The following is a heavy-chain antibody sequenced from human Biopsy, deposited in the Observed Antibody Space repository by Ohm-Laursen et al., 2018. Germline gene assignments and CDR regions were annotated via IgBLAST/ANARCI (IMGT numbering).Heavy chain of an antibody. CDR2: ISSGGYR. CDR1: GDSISSGVYY. V-gene: IGHV4-31*01. CDR3: ARAPYVSGSFGWFDP. J-gene: IGHJ5*02. D-gene: IGHD3-10*01. Sequence: SQTLSLTCTVSGDSISSGVYYWNWFRQHPEKGLEWIGYISSGGYRKYTPSLQSLITISMDTSRNQFSLRLNSATSADTAVYYCARAPYVSGSFGWFDPWGQGIVVTVS.